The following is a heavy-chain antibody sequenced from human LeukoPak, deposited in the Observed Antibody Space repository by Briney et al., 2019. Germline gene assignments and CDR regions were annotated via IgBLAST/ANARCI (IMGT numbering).Heavy chain of an antibody. J-gene: IGHJ2*01. CDR2: IFYSGST. V-gene: IGHV4-39*07. CDR1: SGSISTSNYY. D-gene: IGHD6-19*01. Sequence: SETLSLTCTVSSGSISTSNYYWGWVRQPPGKALEWIGNIFYSGSTYYSPSLKSRVTISLDTSRNQFSLKLSSVTAADTAVYYCASSSSGWYIWYFDLWGRGTLVTVSS. CDR3: ASSSSGWYIWYFDL.